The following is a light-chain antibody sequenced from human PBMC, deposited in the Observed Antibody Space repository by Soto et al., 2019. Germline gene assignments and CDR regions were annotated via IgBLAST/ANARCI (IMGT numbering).Light chain of an antibody. CDR2: GAS. CDR1: QRVGSN. Sequence: EIVMTQSPATLSVSPGERATLSSRASQRVGSNLAWYQQNPGQAPRLLIYGASSRATGIPARFSGSGSETEFTLTISSLQSEDFAVYYCQQYNNWLWTFGQGTKVEI. V-gene: IGKV3-15*01. J-gene: IGKJ1*01. CDR3: QQYNNWLWT.